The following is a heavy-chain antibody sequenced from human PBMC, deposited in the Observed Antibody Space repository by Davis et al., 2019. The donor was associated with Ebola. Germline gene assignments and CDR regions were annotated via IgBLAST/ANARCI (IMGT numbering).Heavy chain of an antibody. D-gene: IGHD3/OR15-3a*01. CDR2: IDWHSGGI. J-gene: IGHJ4*02. CDR3: AKEPFWTGYYDY. Sequence: PGGSLSLSCAASGFTFHDYAMNWVRHAPGKGLEWVSCIDWHSGGIGYADSVKGRFTISRDNSKNTLYLQVDSLRVEDTAVYYCAKEPFWTGYYDYWGQETLVTVSS. CDR1: GFTFHDYA. V-gene: IGHV3-9*01.